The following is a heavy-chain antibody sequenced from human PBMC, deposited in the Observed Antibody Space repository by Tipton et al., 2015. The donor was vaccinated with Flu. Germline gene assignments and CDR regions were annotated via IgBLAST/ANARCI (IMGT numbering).Heavy chain of an antibody. Sequence: GLVKPSETLTLTCSVSGDPSTNTHYCWGWVRQPPGKGLQWMGDVHYSGSTYHNPPFKSRISMSVDMSRNQFSLELTSATAADTAVYYCARRVQWRDDFDYWGQGVLVTVSS. J-gene: IGHJ4*02. D-gene: IGHD6-19*01. CDR2: VHYSGST. CDR1: GDPSTNTHYC. CDR3: ARRVQWRDDFDY. V-gene: IGHV4-39*01.